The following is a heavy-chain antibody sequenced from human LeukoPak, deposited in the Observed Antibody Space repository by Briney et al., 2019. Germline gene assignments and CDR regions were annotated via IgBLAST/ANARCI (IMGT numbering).Heavy chain of an antibody. D-gene: IGHD6-6*01. V-gene: IGHV3-21*01. CDR1: GFTFSSYS. CDR3: ARDGYSSSFYFDY. J-gene: IGHJ4*02. Sequence: GGSLRLSCAASGFTFSSYSMNWVRQAPGKGLEWVSFISSSSSYIYYADSVKGRFTISRDNAKNSLYLQMNSLRAEDTAVYYCARDGYSSSFYFDYWGQGTLVTVSS. CDR2: ISSSSSYI.